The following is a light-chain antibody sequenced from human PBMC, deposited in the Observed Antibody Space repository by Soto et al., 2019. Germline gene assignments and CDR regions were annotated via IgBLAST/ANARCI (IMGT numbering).Light chain of an antibody. CDR1: QSISSW. V-gene: IGKV1-5*03. CDR2: KAS. Sequence: EIQMTQSPSTMSASVGDRVTITCRASQSISSWLAWYQQKPGKDPKLLIYKASTLKNGVPSRFSGSGSGTEFTLTIISLQPDEFATYDCQQYDSNWTFGQGTKVDIK. J-gene: IGKJ1*01. CDR3: QQYDSNWT.